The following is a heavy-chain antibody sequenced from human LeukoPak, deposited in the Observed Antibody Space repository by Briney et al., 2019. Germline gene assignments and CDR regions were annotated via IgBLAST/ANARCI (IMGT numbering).Heavy chain of an antibody. J-gene: IGHJ4*02. CDR1: GFTFSTYG. CDR3: ARGIGAADF. Sequence: PGRSLRLSCAATGFTFSTYGIHWVRQAPGKGLEWVAVIWNDGSNKYFADSVKGRFTISRDNSKNTLYLQMNSLRAEDTAVYYCARGIGAADFWGQGILVTVSS. CDR2: IWNDGSNK. V-gene: IGHV3-33*01. D-gene: IGHD3-16*01.